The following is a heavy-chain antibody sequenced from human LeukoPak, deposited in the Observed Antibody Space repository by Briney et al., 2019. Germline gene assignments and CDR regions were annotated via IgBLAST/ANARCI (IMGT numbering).Heavy chain of an antibody. CDR1: GDSISSTNYY. V-gene: IGHV4-39*01. CDR3: ARPPYCSGGSCFSGGYWYFDL. Sequence: PSEALSLTCTVSGDSISSTNYYWGWIRQFPGKGLEWIVSVYYSGSTYYNPSLKSRVTISVDTSMNQFSLKLSSVTAADTAVYYCARPPYCSGGSCFSGGYWYFDLWGRGTLVTVSS. D-gene: IGHD2-15*01. J-gene: IGHJ2*01. CDR2: VYYSGST.